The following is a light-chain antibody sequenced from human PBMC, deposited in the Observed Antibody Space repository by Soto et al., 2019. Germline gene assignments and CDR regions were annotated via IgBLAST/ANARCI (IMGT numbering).Light chain of an antibody. CDR3: QHYNNWPPWT. V-gene: IGKV3-15*01. J-gene: IGKJ1*01. CDR1: QSVSSN. Sequence: EIVMTQSPATLSVSPGERATLSCRASQSVSSNLAWYQQKPCQAPRRLIYGSSTRATGIPARFSGRGSGPQFTLTNSSLQSEDFAVYYCQHYNNWPPWTFGQGTKVEIK. CDR2: GSS.